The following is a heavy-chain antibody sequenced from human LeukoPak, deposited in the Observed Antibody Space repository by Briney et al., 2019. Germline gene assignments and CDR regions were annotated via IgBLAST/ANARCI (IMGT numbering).Heavy chain of an antibody. J-gene: IGHJ6*03. CDR1: GFTFTSSA. CDR2: IVVGSGNT. D-gene: IGHD3-22*01. V-gene: IGHV1-58*02. CDR3: ARRGYYYDSSGHYPLRRHYYMDV. Sequence: ASVKVSCKASGFTFTSSAMQWVRQARGQRLEWIGWIVVGSGNTNYAQKFQERVTITRDMSTSTAYMELSSLRSEDTAVYYCARRGYYYDSSGHYPLRRHYYMDVWGKGTTVTVSS.